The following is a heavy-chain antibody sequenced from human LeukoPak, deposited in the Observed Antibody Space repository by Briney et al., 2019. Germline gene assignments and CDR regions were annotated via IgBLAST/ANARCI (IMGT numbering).Heavy chain of an antibody. CDR3: ARERATYYYDSSGYYPDY. D-gene: IGHD3-22*01. Sequence: SETLSLTCAVYGGSFSGYYWSWIRQPPGKGLEWIGEINHSGSTNYNPSLKSRVTISVDTSKNQFSLKLSSVTAADTAVYYCARERATYYYDSSGYYPDYWGQGTLVTVS. CDR1: GGSFSGYY. CDR2: INHSGST. V-gene: IGHV4-34*01. J-gene: IGHJ4*02.